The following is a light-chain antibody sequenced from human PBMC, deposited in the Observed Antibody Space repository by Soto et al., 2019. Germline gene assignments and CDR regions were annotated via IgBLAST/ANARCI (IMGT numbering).Light chain of an antibody. Sequence: EIVLTQSPGTLSLSPGERATLSCRASQSVSSNYLAWYQQKPGQAPRLLIYGASNRATGIPDRFSGSGSGTDFTLTITRLEPEDFAVYYCQQYDSCPLMYTFGQGTKLEI. CDR1: QSVSSNY. CDR3: QQYDSCPLMYT. CDR2: GAS. V-gene: IGKV3-20*01. J-gene: IGKJ2*01.